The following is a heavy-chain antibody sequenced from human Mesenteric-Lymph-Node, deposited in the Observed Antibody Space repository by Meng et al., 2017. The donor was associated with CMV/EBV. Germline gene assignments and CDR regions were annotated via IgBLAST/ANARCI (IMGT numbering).Heavy chain of an antibody. CDR1: GSFSCYY. CDR3: ARGLDIVVVPATNNWFDP. CDR2: INHSGST. D-gene: IGHD2-2*01. J-gene: IGHJ5*02. Sequence: GSFSCYYWSWIRQPPGKGLEWIGEINHSGSTNYNPSLKSRVIISADTSKIQFYLKLTSVTAADTAVYYCARGLDIVVVPATNNWFDPWGQGILVTVSS. V-gene: IGHV4-34*01.